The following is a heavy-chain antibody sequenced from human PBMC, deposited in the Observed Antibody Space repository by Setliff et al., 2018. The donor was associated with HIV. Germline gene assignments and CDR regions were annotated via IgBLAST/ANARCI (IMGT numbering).Heavy chain of an antibody. J-gene: IGHJ6*03. V-gene: IGHV4-34*01. D-gene: IGHD3-10*01. CDR1: GGSFSDYY. Sequence: SETLSLTCAVYGGSFSDYYWNWIRQPPGKGLEWIGEINHSGSTNYNPSLKSRVTISLDTSKNQFSLKLSSVTAADTAVYYCARMMVRGVILPYYTDVWGKGTTVTVSS. CDR2: INHSGST. CDR3: ARMMVRGVILPYYTDV.